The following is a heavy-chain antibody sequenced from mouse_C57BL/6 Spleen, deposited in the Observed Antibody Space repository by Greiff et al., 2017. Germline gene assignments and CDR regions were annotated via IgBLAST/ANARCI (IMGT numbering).Heavy chain of an antibody. CDR2: INPSTGGT. Sequence: EVMLVESGPELVKPGASVKISCKASGYSFTGYYMNWVKQSPEKSLEWIGEINPSTGGTTYNQKFKAKATLTVDKSSSTAYMQLKRLTSEDSAVYYCARNKEYYYGSSPFAYWGQGTLVTVSA. J-gene: IGHJ3*01. D-gene: IGHD1-1*01. V-gene: IGHV1-42*01. CDR1: GYSFTGYY. CDR3: ARNKEYYYGSSPFAY.